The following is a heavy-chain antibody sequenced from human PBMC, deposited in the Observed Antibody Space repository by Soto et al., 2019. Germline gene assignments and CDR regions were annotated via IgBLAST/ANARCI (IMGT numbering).Heavy chain of an antibody. Sequence: GGSLRLSCAASGLPVSTNYMSWVRQAPGKGPEWVSVIYNDGRTYYADSVKGRFTISRDASKNTLHLQMDSLRDEDTAVYYCVRPLPSGQNYGMDVWGQGTTVTVSS. CDR3: VRPLPSGQNYGMDV. CDR2: IYNDGRT. D-gene: IGHD3-10*01. J-gene: IGHJ6*02. CDR1: GLPVSTNY. V-gene: IGHV3-53*01.